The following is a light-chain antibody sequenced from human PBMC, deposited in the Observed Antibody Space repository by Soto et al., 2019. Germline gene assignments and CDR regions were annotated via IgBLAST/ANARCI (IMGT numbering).Light chain of an antibody. CDR1: QSISSW. J-gene: IGKJ4*01. CDR3: QQYSIYPLT. V-gene: IGKV1-5*03. CDR2: KAS. Sequence: GDRVTITCRARQSISSWLAWYQQKPGRAPKLLIYKASSLESGVPSRFSGSGSGTEFTLTISSLQPEDFATYYCQQYSIYPLTFGGGTKVEIK.